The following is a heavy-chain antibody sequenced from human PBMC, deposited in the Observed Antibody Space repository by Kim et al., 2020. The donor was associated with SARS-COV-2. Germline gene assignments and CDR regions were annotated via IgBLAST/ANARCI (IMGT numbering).Heavy chain of an antibody. Sequence: SETLSLTCTVSGGSISSSSYYWGWIRQPPGKGLEWIGSIYYSGSTYYNPSLKSRVTISVDTSKNQFSLKLSSVTAADTAVYYCARDPFITMLVVAPGYYYGMYLWSQGTTVTVSS. J-gene: IGHJ6*02. V-gene: IGHV4-39*02. CDR2: IYYSGST. D-gene: IGHD3-22*01. CDR1: GGSISSSSYY. CDR3: ARDPFITMLVVAPGYYYGMYL.